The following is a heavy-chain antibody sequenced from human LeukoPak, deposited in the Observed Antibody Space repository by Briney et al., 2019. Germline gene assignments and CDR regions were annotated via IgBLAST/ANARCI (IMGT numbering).Heavy chain of an antibody. CDR1: GYTFTSYG. CDR3: AREVRIAVDGAYFDY. J-gene: IGHJ4*02. V-gene: IGHV1-18*01. D-gene: IGHD6-19*01. CDR2: ISAYNGNT. Sequence: ASVKVSCKASGYTFTSYGISWVRQAPGQGLEWMGWISAYNGNTNYAQKLQGRVTMTTDTSTSTAYMELRSLRSDDTAVYYCAREVRIAVDGAYFDYWGQGTLVTVSS.